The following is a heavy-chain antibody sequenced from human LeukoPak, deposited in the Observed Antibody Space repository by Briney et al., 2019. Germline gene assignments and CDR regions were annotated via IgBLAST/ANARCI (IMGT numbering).Heavy chain of an antibody. D-gene: IGHD3-3*02. CDR2: INPNSGGT. V-gene: IGHV1-2*02. J-gene: IGHJ4*02. Sequence: ASVKVSCKASGYTFTSYAMNWVRQAPGQGLEWVGWINPNSGGTNYAQKFQGRVTMTRDTSISTAYMELSRLRSDDTAVYYCARVSKAFLEWSYWGQGTLVTVSS. CDR3: ARVSKAFLEWSY. CDR1: GYTFTSYA.